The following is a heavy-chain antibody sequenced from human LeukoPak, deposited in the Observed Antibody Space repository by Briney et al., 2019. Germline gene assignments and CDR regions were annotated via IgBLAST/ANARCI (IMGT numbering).Heavy chain of an antibody. CDR2: IIPIFGTA. V-gene: IGHV1-69*13. Sequence: GASVKVSCKASGGTFSSYAISWVRQAPGQGLEWMGGIIPIFGTANYAQKFQGRVTITADESTSTAYMELSSLRSEDTAVYYCARYVDFWSGYHPYYYYGMDVWGQGTTVTVSS. D-gene: IGHD3-3*01. CDR1: GGTFSSYA. CDR3: ARYVDFWSGYHPYYYYGMDV. J-gene: IGHJ6*02.